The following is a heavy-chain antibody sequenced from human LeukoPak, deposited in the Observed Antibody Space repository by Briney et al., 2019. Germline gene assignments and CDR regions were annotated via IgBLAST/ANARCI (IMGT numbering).Heavy chain of an antibody. CDR2: IYSGGST. Sequence: GGSLRLSCAASGFTVSSNHMNWVRQAPGKGLEWVSVIYSGGSTYYADSVKGRFTISRDNSKNTLYLQMNSLRAEDTAVYYCARVLSGSGCFVPWGQGTLVTVSS. J-gene: IGHJ5*02. D-gene: IGHD6-19*01. CDR1: GFTVSSNH. V-gene: IGHV3-66*01. CDR3: ARVLSGSGCFVP.